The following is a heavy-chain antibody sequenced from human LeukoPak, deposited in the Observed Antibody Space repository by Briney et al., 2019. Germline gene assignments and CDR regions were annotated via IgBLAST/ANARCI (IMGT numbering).Heavy chain of an antibody. CDR1: GFTFSSYW. Sequence: PGGSLRLSCAASGFTFSSYWMTWVRQAPGKGLEWVANIKQDGSEQYYVDSVKGRFTISRDNAKNSLYLQMSSLRAEDTAVYYCARDGDYVWGSYQFDAFDIWGQGTMVTVSS. V-gene: IGHV3-7*01. J-gene: IGHJ3*02. CDR2: IKQDGSEQ. D-gene: IGHD3-16*02. CDR3: ARDGDYVWGSYQFDAFDI.